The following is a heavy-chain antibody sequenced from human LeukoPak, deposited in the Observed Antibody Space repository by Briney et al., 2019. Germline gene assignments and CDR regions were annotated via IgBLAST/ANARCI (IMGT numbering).Heavy chain of an antibody. CDR3: ATTWIQLWPTALDY. CDR1: GYTFTSYY. CDR2: INPSGGST. Sequence: ASVKVSCKASGYTFTSYYMHWVRQAPGQGLEWMGIINPSGGSTSYAQKFQGRVTMTEDTSTDTAYMELSSLRSEDTAVYYCATTWIQLWPTALDYWGQGTLVTVSS. J-gene: IGHJ4*02. V-gene: IGHV1-46*01. D-gene: IGHD5-18*01.